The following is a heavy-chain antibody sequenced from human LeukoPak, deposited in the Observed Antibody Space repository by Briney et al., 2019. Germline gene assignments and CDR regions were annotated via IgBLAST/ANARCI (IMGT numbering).Heavy chain of an antibody. CDR1: GGSISSYY. CDR3: ERIPGAYYYYGMDV. Sequence: SETLSLTCTVSGGSISSYYWSWIRQPPGKGLEWIGYIYYSGSTNYNPSLKSRVTISVDTSKNQFSLKLSSVTAADTAVYYCERIPGAYYYYGMDVWGQGTTVTVSS. CDR2: IYYSGST. D-gene: IGHD7-27*01. V-gene: IGHV4-59*01. J-gene: IGHJ6*02.